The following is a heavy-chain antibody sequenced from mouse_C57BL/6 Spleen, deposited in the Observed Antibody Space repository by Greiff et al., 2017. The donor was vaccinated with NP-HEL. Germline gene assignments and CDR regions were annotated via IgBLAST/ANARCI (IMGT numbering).Heavy chain of an antibody. CDR2: IWSGGST. Sequence: VKVEESGPGLVQPSQSLSITCTVSGFSLTSYGVHWVRQSPGKGLEWLGVIWSGGSTDYNAAFISRLSISKDNSKSQVFFKMNSLQADDTAIYYCARNEDYYGSSYVAMDYWGQGTSVTVSS. J-gene: IGHJ4*01. D-gene: IGHD1-1*01. CDR3: ARNEDYYGSSYVAMDY. CDR1: GFSLTSYG. V-gene: IGHV2-2*01.